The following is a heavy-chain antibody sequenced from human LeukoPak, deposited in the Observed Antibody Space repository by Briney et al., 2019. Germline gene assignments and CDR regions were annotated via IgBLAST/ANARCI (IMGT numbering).Heavy chain of an antibody. D-gene: IGHD6-19*01. V-gene: IGHV3-33*01. CDR3: ARDHSSGWYSDYFDY. Sequence: GGSLRLSCAASGFAFSSYGMHWVRQAPGKGLEWVAVIWYDGSNKYYADSVKGRFTISRDNSKNTLYLQMNSLRAEDTAVYYCARDHSSGWYSDYFDYWGQGTLVTVSS. CDR1: GFAFSSYG. CDR2: IWYDGSNK. J-gene: IGHJ4*02.